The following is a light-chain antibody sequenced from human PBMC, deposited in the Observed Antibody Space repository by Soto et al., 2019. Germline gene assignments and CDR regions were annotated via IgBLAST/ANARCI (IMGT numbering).Light chain of an antibody. J-gene: IGKJ4*01. CDR1: QSVSSN. Sequence: MTQSPATLSVSPGERATLSCRASQSVSSNLAWYQQKPGQAPRLLIYGASTRATGIPGRFSGSGSGTEFTLTISSPQSEDFAVYYCQQYNNWPLTFCGGTKVEIK. CDR3: QQYNNWPLT. V-gene: IGKV3-15*01. CDR2: GAS.